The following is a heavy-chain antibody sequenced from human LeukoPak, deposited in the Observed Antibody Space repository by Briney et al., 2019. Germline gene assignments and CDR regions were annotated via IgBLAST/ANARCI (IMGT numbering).Heavy chain of an antibody. CDR1: GFTFSSYS. J-gene: IGHJ3*02. V-gene: IGHV3-74*01. CDR2: INPDGSRT. CDR3: SWDHTGKEDI. Sequence: PGGSLRLSCAASGFTFSSYSMNWVRQAPGKGLVWVSRINPDGSRTNYADSVAGRFTISRDNARNTLYLQMNSLRAEDTAVYYCSWDHTGKEDIWGQGTMVTVSS. D-gene: IGHD1-26*01.